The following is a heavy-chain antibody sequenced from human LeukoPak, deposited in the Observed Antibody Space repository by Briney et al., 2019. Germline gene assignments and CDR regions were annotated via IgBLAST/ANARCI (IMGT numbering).Heavy chain of an antibody. CDR1: GGSVSDYY. CDR3: ARGGGGDYYGSGSYPDY. Sequence: PSETLSLTCTISGGSVSDYYWSWIRQSPGKGLEWIGYIYHTGSTNYNPSLKSRVTISVDTSKNQFSLKLSSVTAADTAVYYCARGGGGDYYGSGSYPDYWGQGTLVTVSS. V-gene: IGHV4-59*08. D-gene: IGHD3-10*01. CDR2: IYHTGST. J-gene: IGHJ4*02.